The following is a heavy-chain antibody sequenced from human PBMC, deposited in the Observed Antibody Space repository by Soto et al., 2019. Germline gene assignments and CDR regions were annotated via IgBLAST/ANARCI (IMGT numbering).Heavy chain of an antibody. CDR3: AREILESYGSGSQPVDY. CDR1: GFTFSSYA. D-gene: IGHD3-10*01. Sequence: GGSLRLSCAASGFTFSSYAMHWVRQAPGKGLEWVAVISYDGSNKYYADSVKGRFTISRDNSKNTLYLQMNSLRAEDTAVYYCAREILESYGSGSQPVDYWGQGTLVTVSS. CDR2: ISYDGSNK. J-gene: IGHJ4*02. V-gene: IGHV3-30-3*01.